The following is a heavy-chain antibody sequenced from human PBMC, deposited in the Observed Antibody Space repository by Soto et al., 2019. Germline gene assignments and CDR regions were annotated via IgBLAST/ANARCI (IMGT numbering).Heavy chain of an antibody. CDR2: IQYTGNT. CDR3: AREGSGYNT. D-gene: IGHD5-12*01. J-gene: IGHJ4*02. CDR1: GGSISNGDYY. Sequence: SETLSLTCTVSGGSISNGDYYWSWIRQYPGMGLEWIGDIQYTGNTYYNSSLGSRLIISVDTSKNQFSLWLRSVTAADTAMYYCAREGSGYNTWGQGTLVTVSS. V-gene: IGHV4-31*03.